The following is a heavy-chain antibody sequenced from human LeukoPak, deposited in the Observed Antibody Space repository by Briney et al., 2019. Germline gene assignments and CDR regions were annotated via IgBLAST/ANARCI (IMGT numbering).Heavy chain of an antibody. CDR3: ASSAPELLGFGRGPLH. D-gene: IGHD3-10*01. CDR1: GASVSTGGYY. CDR2: MHYSGST. V-gene: IGHV4-61*08. Sequence: SETLSLTCTVSGASVSTGGYYWNWIRQPPGKGPEWIGYMHYSGSTNYNPSLKSRVTISVDTSKNQFSLRLSSVTAADTAVYYCASSAPELLGFGRGPLHWGQGTLVTVSS. J-gene: IGHJ4*02.